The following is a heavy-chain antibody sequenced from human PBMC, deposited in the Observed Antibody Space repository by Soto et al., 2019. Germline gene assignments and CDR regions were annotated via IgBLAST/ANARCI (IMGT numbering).Heavy chain of an antibody. CDR3: AKIPQSSIGYLGDFDI. J-gene: IGHJ3*02. D-gene: IGHD6-13*01. Sequence: EVQLLESGGGVVQPGGSLRLSCAASGFTFSSYAISWVRQAPGQGLEWVSTISGSGGSTYKADSVKGRFTSSRDNSKNTLYLQMNSLIAEDTALYYCAKIPQSSIGYLGDFDIGGQGTMFTVSS. V-gene: IGHV3-23*01. CDR2: ISGSGGST. CDR1: GFTFSSYA.